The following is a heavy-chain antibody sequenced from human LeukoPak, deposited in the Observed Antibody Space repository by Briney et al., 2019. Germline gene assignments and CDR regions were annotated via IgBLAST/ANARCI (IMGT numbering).Heavy chain of an antibody. V-gene: IGHV3-11*01. CDR3: ARDSVVAAIAIDY. J-gene: IGHJ4*02. CDR1: GFTFSDYY. CDR2: ISSSGGTI. D-gene: IGHD2-15*01. Sequence: GGSLRLSCAASGFTFSDYYMSWIRQAPGKGLERVSYISSSGGTIYYADSVKGRFTISRDNAKNSLYLQMNSLRAEDTAVYYCARDSVVAAIAIDYWGQGTLVTVSS.